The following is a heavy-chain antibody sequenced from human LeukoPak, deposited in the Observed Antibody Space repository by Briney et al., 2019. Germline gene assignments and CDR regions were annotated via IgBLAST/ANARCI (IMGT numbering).Heavy chain of an antibody. J-gene: IGHJ4*02. CDR1: GGSISTGGYS. CDR2: IYHSGST. D-gene: IGHD3-9*01. CDR3: ARAHDVLTGYYYFDY. Sequence: SETLSLTCAVSGGSISTGGYSWSWIRQPPGKGLEWIGYIYHSGSTYYNPSLKSRVTISVDRSKNQFSLKLSSVTAADSAMYYCARAHDVLTGYYYFDYWGLGTLVTVSS. V-gene: IGHV4-30-2*01.